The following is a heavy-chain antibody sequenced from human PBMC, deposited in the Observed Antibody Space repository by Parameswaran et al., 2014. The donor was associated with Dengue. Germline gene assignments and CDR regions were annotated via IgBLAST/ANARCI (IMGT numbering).Heavy chain of an antibody. D-gene: IGHD1-26*01. J-gene: IGHJ6*02. CDR3: ARTPSRRGATWHYYYGMDV. V-gene: IGHV3-74*01. CDR2: INSDGSST. Sequence: VRQAPGKGLVWVSRINSDGSSTSYADSVKGRFTISRDNAKNTLYLQMNSLRAEDTAVYYCARTPSRRGATWHYYYGMDVWGQGTTVTVSS.